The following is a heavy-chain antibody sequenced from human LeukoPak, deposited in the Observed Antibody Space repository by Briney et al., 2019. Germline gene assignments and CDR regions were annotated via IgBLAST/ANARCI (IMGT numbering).Heavy chain of an antibody. CDR3: ARQIREYGDHPFDY. Sequence: GESLKISCKASGYTFTKSWIGWVRQMPGKGLEWMGIIYPGDYDTRYNPSVQGQVTISADKSISTAYLQWSSLKASDTAMYYCARQIREYGDHPFDYWGQGTLVTVSS. D-gene: IGHD4-17*01. J-gene: IGHJ4*02. CDR1: GYTFTKSW. CDR2: IYPGDYDT. V-gene: IGHV5-51*01.